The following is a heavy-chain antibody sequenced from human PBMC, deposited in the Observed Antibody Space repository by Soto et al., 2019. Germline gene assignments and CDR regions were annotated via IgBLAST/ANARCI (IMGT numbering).Heavy chain of an antibody. D-gene: IGHD3-10*01. Sequence: ASVKVSCKASGYTFTSYDINWVRQATGQGLEWMGWMNPNSGNTGYAQKFQGRVTMTRNTSISTAYMELSSLRSEDTAVYYCARGNYGSGSYRGYYYYYMDVWGKGTTVTVSS. V-gene: IGHV1-8*01. CDR2: MNPNSGNT. CDR1: GYTFTSYD. CDR3: ARGNYGSGSYRGYYYYYMDV. J-gene: IGHJ6*03.